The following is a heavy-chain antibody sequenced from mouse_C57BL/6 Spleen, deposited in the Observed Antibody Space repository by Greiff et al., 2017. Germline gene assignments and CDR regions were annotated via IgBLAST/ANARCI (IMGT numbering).Heavy chain of an antibody. CDR3: ARDLYDGYYPFAY. V-gene: IGHV7-1*01. CDR1: GFTFSDFY. D-gene: IGHD2-3*01. CDR2: SRNKANDYTT. J-gene: IGHJ3*01. Sequence: EVMLVESGGGLVQSGRSLRLSCATSGFTFSDFYMEWVRQAPGKGLEWIAASRNKANDYTTEYSASVKGRFIVSRDTSQSILYLQMNALRAEDTAIYYCARDLYDGYYPFAYWGQGTLVTVSA.